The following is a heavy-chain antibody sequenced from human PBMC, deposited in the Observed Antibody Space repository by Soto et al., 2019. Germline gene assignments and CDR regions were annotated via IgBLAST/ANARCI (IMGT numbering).Heavy chain of an antibody. CDR2: ISSDGTNN. CDR1: GFTFSNYG. J-gene: IGHJ5*02. CDR3: ARDAAVSPHWFDP. D-gene: IGHD6-13*01. Sequence: GGSLRLSCAASGFTFSNYGMHWVRQAPDKGLEWVAVISSDGTNNQYADSVKGRFTISRDNSRNTVYLQMNSLRSEDTAVYYCARDAAVSPHWFDPWGQGTLVTVSS. V-gene: IGHV3-30*03.